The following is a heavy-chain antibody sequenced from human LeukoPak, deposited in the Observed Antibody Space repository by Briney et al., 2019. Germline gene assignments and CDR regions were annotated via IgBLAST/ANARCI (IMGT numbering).Heavy chain of an antibody. CDR2: IYSSGST. CDR1: SDSIGNSY. J-gene: IGHJ4*02. V-gene: IGHV4-59*08. Sequence: PSETLSLTCTVSSDSIGNSYWSWIRQPPGKGLEWIGHIYSSGSTNYNPSLESRVTISVDTSKNQFSLKLSSVTAADTAVYYCARRSGSWSFDYWGQGTLVTVSS. D-gene: IGHD6-13*01. CDR3: ARRSGSWSFDY.